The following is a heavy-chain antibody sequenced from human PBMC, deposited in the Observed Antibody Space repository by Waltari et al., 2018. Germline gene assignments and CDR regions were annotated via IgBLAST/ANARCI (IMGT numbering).Heavy chain of an antibody. CDR3: ADCGGDCPH. D-gene: IGHD2-21*01. Sequence: QVQLVQSGAEVRKPGSSVKVSCKTSGGTFSRFSISWVRLAPGQGLEWMGGRIPIFLTANYAQKFEGRLTIDADEATSTVYMELSGLTSDDTAVYYCADCGGDCPHWGQGTLVTVSS. V-gene: IGHV1-69*01. J-gene: IGHJ4*02. CDR2: RIPIFLTA. CDR1: GGTFSRFS.